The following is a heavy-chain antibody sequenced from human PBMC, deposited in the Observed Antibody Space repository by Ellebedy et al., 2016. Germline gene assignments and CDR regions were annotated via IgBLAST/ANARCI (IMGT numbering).Heavy chain of an antibody. CDR3: ARSGGGSGSQYFQH. D-gene: IGHD6-19*01. Sequence: GESLKISXAASGFTFDDYGMSWVRQAPGKGLEWVSGTNWNGATTTYADSVKGRFTISRDNRKGKESLFLRMNSLRAEDTALYYCARSGGGSGSQYFQHWGQGTLVFVSS. V-gene: IGHV3-20*04. CDR2: TNWNGATT. CDR1: GFTFDDYG. J-gene: IGHJ1*01.